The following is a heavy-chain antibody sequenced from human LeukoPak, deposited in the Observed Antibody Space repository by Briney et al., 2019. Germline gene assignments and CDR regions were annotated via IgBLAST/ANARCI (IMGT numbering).Heavy chain of an antibody. CDR1: GYTFTGYY. CDR2: INPNSGNT. CDR3: ARGLFGSGSSDDY. V-gene: IGHV1-8*03. D-gene: IGHD3-10*01. Sequence: ASVKVSCKASGYTFTGYYMHWVRQAPGQGLEWMGWINPNSGNTGYAQKFQGRVTITRNTSISTAYMELSSLRSEDTAVYYCARGLFGSGSSDDYWGQGTLVTVSS. J-gene: IGHJ4*02.